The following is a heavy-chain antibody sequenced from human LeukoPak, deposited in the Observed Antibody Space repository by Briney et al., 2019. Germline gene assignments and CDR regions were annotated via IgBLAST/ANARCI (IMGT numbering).Heavy chain of an antibody. D-gene: IGHD3-22*01. V-gene: IGHV1-24*01. CDR1: GYTLTELS. CDR3: ATGYYYDSGGYSAPFDY. Sequence: ASVKVSCKVSGYTLTELSMHWVRQAPGKGLEWMGGFDPEDGETIYAQKFRGRVTMTEDTSTDTAYMELSSLRSEDTAVYYCATGYYYDSGGYSAPFDYWGQGTLVTVSS. CDR2: FDPEDGET. J-gene: IGHJ4*02.